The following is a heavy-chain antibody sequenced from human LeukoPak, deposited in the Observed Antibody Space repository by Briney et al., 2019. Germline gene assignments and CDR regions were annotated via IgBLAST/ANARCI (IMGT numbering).Heavy chain of an antibody. Sequence: TGGSLRLSCTASGFTFSSHWMHWVRQAPGKGLVWVSRINSDGSRTTYADSVKGRFTISRDNAKNTLYLQMNSLRAEDTAVYYCARVPENSGYYSYSDLYFFGNWGQGTLVTVSS. D-gene: IGHD3-22*01. CDR3: ARVPENSGYYSYSDLYFFGN. CDR2: INSDGSRT. CDR1: GFTFSSHW. V-gene: IGHV3-74*03. J-gene: IGHJ4*02.